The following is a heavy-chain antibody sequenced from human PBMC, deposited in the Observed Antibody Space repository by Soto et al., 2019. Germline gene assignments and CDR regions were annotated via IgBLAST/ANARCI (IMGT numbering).Heavy chain of an antibody. Sequence: PSETLSLTCTVSGGSISSGGYYWSWIRQHPGKGLEWIGYIYYSGSTYYNPSLKSRVTISVDTSKNQFSLKLSSVSVADTAVYYCARGPSGDKVDYWGQGTLVTVSS. D-gene: IGHD7-27*01. CDR1: GGSISSGGYY. V-gene: IGHV4-30-4*08. CDR2: IYYSGST. CDR3: ARGPSGDKVDY. J-gene: IGHJ4*02.